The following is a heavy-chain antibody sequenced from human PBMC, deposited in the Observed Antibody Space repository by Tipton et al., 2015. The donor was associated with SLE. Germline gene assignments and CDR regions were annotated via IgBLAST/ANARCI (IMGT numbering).Heavy chain of an antibody. CDR3: ARGGIVATSHDY. CDR1: GFTFSSYE. J-gene: IGHJ4*02. Sequence: SLRLSCAASGFTFSSYEMNWVRQAPGKGLEWVSYISSSGSTIYYADSVKGRVTISRDNAKNSLYLQMNSLRAEDTAVYYCARGGIVATSHDYWGQGTLVTVSS. V-gene: IGHV3-48*03. D-gene: IGHD5-12*01. CDR2: ISSSGSTI.